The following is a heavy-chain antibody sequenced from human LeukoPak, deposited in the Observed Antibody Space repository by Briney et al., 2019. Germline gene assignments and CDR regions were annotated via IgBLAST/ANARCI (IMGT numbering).Heavy chain of an antibody. CDR2: IYYSGST. J-gene: IGHJ5*02. Sequence: SETLSLTCTVSGGSISSGDYYWSWIRQPPGKGLEWIGYIYYSGSTYYNPSLKSRVTISVDTSKNQFSLKLSSVTAADTAVYYCARDFKIVGATGGWFDPWGQGTLVTVSS. D-gene: IGHD1-26*01. CDR3: ARDFKIVGATGGWFDP. CDR1: GGSISSGDYY. V-gene: IGHV4-30-4*08.